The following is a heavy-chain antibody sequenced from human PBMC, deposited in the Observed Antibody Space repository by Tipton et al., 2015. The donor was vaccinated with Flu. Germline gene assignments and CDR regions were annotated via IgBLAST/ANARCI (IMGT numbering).Heavy chain of an antibody. Sequence: TLSLTCDVSGFSLKSGYYWDWIRQPPGKGLAWIGSIYHTGNTLTHPSLRSRVTMFVDTSKNQFSLRLTSVTAADTAIYYCARVRVGRGFFQWFDLWGQGTLVTVSS. CDR1: GFSLKSGYY. CDR2: IYHTGNT. J-gene: IGHJ5*02. CDR3: ARVRVGRGFFQWFDL. V-gene: IGHV4-38-2*01. D-gene: IGHD3-10*01.